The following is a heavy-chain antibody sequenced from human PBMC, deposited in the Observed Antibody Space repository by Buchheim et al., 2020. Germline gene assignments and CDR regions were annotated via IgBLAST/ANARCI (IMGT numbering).Heavy chain of an antibody. Sequence: QVQLVESGGGVVQPGRSLRLSCAASGFTFSSYGMHWVRQAPGKGLEWVAVIWYDGSNKYYADSVKGRFTISRDNSKNTLYLQMNSLRAEDTAVYYCARVLFMPGPQTEHYYYGMDVWGQGTT. V-gene: IGHV3-33*01. J-gene: IGHJ6*02. CDR3: ARVLFMPGPQTEHYYYGMDV. CDR1: GFTFSSYG. D-gene: IGHD2/OR15-2a*01. CDR2: IWYDGSNK.